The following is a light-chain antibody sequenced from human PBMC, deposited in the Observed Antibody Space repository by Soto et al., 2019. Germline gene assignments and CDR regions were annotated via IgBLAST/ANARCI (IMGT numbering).Light chain of an antibody. CDR1: QSVGNN. CDR2: DAS. CDR3: HQYDNWWT. J-gene: IGKJ1*01. Sequence: ERVMTQSPATLSVSPGERATLSCRASQSVGNNVAWYQQKPGQAPRLLIYDASTRATGIPARFSGSGSGTEFTLTTSSLQSEDIAVYYCHQYDNWWTFGQGTKVEIK. V-gene: IGKV3-15*01.